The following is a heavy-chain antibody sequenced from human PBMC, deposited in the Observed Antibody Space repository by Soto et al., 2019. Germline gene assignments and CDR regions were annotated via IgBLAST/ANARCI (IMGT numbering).Heavy chain of an antibody. Sequence: LRLSCAASGFTFSSYGMHWVRQAPGKGLEWVAVISYDGSNKYYADSVKGRFTISRDNSKNTLYLQMNSLRAEDTAVYYCVGMATITADYWGQGTLVTVSS. CDR2: ISYDGSNK. D-gene: IGHD4-4*01. CDR3: VGMATITADY. CDR1: GFTFSSYG. J-gene: IGHJ4*02. V-gene: IGHV3-30*03.